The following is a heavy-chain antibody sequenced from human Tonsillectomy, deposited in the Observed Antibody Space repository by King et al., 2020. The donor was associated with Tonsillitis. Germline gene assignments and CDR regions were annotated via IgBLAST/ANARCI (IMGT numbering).Heavy chain of an antibody. CDR3: AGVTLMPSVFSMSV. Sequence: VQLVESGGGLVQPGGSLRLACEVSGFTVSSNYMNWVRQAPGRGLEWVSVIYSGGRIYYADTVLGRFTISRDNSRKTVYLQMNSLRTEDTAVYSGAGVTLMPSVFSMSVWGEGATFTVSS. V-gene: IGHV3-53*04. J-gene: IGHJ6*04. D-gene: IGHD3-22*01. CDR1: GFTVSSNY. CDR2: IYSGGRI.